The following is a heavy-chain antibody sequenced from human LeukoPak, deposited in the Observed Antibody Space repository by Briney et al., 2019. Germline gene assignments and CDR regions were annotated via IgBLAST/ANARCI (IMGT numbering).Heavy chain of an antibody. CDR1: GGSISHYY. CDR3: ARGDFCSKSNCYLRPMDV. CDR2: IYSSGST. V-gene: IGHV4-59*01. J-gene: IGHJ6*03. Sequence: SEPLSLTCTVSGGSISHYYWNCIRQPPGKGLEWISYIYSSGSTTYNPSLKSQVTMSVDTAKNQFSLKLRSVTAADTAIYYCARGDFCSKSNCYLRPMDVWGKGTTVTVSS. D-gene: IGHD3-3*01.